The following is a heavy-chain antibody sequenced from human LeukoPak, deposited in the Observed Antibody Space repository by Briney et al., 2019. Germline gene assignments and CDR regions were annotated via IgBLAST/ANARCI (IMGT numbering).Heavy chain of an antibody. CDR3: AKVWDINRLSDAFDI. D-gene: IGHD1-14*01. CDR2: IKEDGREK. J-gene: IGHJ3*02. CDR1: GFTFSSYW. V-gene: IGHV3-7*05. Sequence: GGSLRLSCAASGFTFSSYWMSWVRQVPGKGLEWVANIKEDGREKYFVDSVKGRFTISRDNSKNTLYLQMNSLRAEDTAVYYCAKVWDINRLSDAFDIWGQGTMVTVSS.